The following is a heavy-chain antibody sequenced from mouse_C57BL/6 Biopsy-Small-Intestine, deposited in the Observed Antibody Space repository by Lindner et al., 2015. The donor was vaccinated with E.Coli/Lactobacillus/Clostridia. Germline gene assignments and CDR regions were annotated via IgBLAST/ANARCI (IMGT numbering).Heavy chain of an antibody. J-gene: IGHJ2*01. CDR2: ISSGSNTT. D-gene: IGHD4-1*01. CDR1: GFTFSDYG. V-gene: IGHV5-17*01. Sequence: VQLQESGGGLVKPGGSLKLSCAASGFTFSDYGMHWVRQAPEKGLEWVAFISSGSNTTYYADTVKGRFAISRDNVKNTLFLQMTSLRSEDTAMYYCARDWYYFDYWGQGTTLIVSS. CDR3: ARDWYYFDY.